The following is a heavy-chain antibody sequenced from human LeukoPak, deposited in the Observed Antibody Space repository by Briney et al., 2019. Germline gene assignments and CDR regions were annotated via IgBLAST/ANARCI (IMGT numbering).Heavy chain of an antibody. CDR2: IYHSGST. CDR1: GYSISSGYY. Sequence: SETLSLTCTVSGYSISSGYYWGWIRQPPGKGLEWIGSIYHSGSTYYNPSLKSRVTISVDTSKNQFSLKLSSVTAADTAVYYCARWDCGDSENWFDPWGQGTLVTVSS. V-gene: IGHV4-38-2*02. J-gene: IGHJ5*02. D-gene: IGHD4-17*01. CDR3: ARWDCGDSENWFDP.